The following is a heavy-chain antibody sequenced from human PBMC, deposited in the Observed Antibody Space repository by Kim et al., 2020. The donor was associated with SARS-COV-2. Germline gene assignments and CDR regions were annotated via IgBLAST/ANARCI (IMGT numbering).Heavy chain of an antibody. CDR1: GYTFTSSG. Sequence: ASVKVSCKASGYTFTSSGISWVRQAPGQGLEWMGWISAYNGNTNYAQKLQGRVTMTTDTSTSTAYMELRSLRSDDTAVYYCARDLRFGVVIPDAFDIWGQGTMVTVSS. D-gene: IGHD3-3*01. CDR3: ARDLRFGVVIPDAFDI. J-gene: IGHJ3*02. CDR2: ISAYNGNT. V-gene: IGHV1-18*01.